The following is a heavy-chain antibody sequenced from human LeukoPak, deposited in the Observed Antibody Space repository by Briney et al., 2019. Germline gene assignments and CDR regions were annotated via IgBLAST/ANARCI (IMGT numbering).Heavy chain of an antibody. Sequence: GGSLRLSSAPSGFTSSIYAMCCGPQAPDGRQGRVVVISYDGSNKYYADSVKGPFTISRDNSKNPLDLQMNSLRAEDTAVYYCAGDTSYYYMDVWGKGTTVTVSS. D-gene: IGHD2/OR15-2a*01. J-gene: IGHJ6*03. CDR1: GFTSSIYA. CDR3: AGDTSYYYMDV. CDR2: ISYDGSNK. V-gene: IGHV3-30*04.